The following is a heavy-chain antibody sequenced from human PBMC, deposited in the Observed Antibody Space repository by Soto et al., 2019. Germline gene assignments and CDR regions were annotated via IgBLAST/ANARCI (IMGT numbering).Heavy chain of an antibody. Sequence: SETLSLTCAVSGGSISSGGYSWSWIQQPPGKGLEWIGYIYHSGTTFYNPSLKSRVTISVDRSKNQFSLKLSSVTAADTAVYYCARGRGYYDSSGYRLDYFQYRGQGTLVTVSS. CDR2: IYHSGTT. V-gene: IGHV4-30-2*01. D-gene: IGHD3-22*01. J-gene: IGHJ1*01. CDR1: GGSISSGGYS. CDR3: ARGRGYYDSSGYRLDYFQY.